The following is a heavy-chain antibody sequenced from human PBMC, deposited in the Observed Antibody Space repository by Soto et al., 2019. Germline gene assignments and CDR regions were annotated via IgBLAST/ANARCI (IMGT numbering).Heavy chain of an antibody. Sequence: EVQLLESGGGLVQPGGSLRLSCAASGFTFSSYAMRWVGQAPGKGLEWVSAIRGSGGSTYYADSMKGRFTISRDNTKTTLYLQMTSMRAEDTAVYYCAKDRGGYYCCGMDVWGEGTTVTVSS. D-gene: IGHD5-12*01. CDR1: GFTFSSYA. CDR3: AKDRGGYYCCGMDV. CDR2: IRGSGGST. V-gene: IGHV3-23*01. J-gene: IGHJ6*04.